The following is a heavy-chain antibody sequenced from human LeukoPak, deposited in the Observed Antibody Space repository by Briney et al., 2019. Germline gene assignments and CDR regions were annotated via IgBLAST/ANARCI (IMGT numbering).Heavy chain of an antibody. D-gene: IGHD3-3*01. V-gene: IGHV4-59*01. CDR2: IYYNGGT. Sequence: SETLSLTCTVSGGSISSYYWSWIRQPPGKGLEWIGYIYYNGGTNYNPSLKSRVTISVGTSKNQFSLKLSSVTAADTAVYYCARTTPTGFWSGYPNWFDPWGQGILVTVSS. J-gene: IGHJ5*02. CDR3: ARTTPTGFWSGYPNWFDP. CDR1: GGSISSYY.